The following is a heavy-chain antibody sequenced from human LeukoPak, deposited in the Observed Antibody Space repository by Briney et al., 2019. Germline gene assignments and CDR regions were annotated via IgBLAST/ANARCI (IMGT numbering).Heavy chain of an antibody. CDR3: ARPSVGYSYGYVFDY. CDR2: IILMFGTA. Sequence: SVKVSCKASGGTFSSYVITWVRQAPGQGLEWMGGIILMFGTADYAQKFQGRVTMTRDMSTSTVYMELSSLRSEDTAVYYCARPSVGYSYGYVFDYWGQGTLVTVSS. D-gene: IGHD5-18*01. J-gene: IGHJ4*02. CDR1: GGTFSSYV. V-gene: IGHV1-69*05.